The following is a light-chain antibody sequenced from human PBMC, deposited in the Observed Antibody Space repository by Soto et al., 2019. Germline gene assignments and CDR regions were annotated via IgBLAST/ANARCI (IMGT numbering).Light chain of an antibody. V-gene: IGKV3-15*01. CDR2: GAS. CDR3: QQYGSSST. J-gene: IGKJ1*01. Sequence: VMTQSPATLSVSQGERATLSCRASQSVTTNLAWYQQKPGQAPRLLIYGASTRAANIPARFSGSGSGTEFTLTISRLQSEDFAVYYCQQYGSSSTFGQGSKVDVK. CDR1: QSVTTN.